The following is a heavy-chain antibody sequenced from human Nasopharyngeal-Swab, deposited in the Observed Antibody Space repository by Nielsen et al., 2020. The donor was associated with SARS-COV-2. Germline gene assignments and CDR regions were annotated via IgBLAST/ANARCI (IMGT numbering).Heavy chain of an antibody. Sequence: SETLSLTCAVYGGSFSGYYWSWIRQPPGKGLEWIGEINHSGSTNYNPSLKSRVTISVDTSKNQFSLKLSSVTAADTAVYYCARGLGYSMDVWGQGTTVTVSS. CDR3: ARGLGYSMDV. D-gene: IGHD7-27*01. V-gene: IGHV4-34*01. CDR2: INHSGST. J-gene: IGHJ6*02. CDR1: GGSFSGYY.